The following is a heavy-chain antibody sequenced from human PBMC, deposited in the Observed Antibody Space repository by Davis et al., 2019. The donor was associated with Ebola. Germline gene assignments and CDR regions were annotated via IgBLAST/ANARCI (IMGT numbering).Heavy chain of an antibody. J-gene: IGHJ4*02. CDR3: ARYCHYPDCSYFDC. V-gene: IGHV3-23*01. CDR1: GFTFSSYD. Sequence: GESLKISCAASGFTFSSYDMSWVRQVPGKGLEWVSTVSGSGGSTHYSDSVRDRFSISRDNSKNTLYLQMNSLRAEDTATYYCARYCHYPDCSYFDCWGQGTVVAVSS. CDR2: VSGSGGST. D-gene: IGHD2-15*01.